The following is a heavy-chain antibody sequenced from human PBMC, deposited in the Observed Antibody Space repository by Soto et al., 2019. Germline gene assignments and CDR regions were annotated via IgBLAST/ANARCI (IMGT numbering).Heavy chain of an antibody. V-gene: IGHV3-23*01. Sequence: GGSLRLSCAASGFTFDNCGMSGVRQAPGKGLEWVSTVSGSGGSTYYAASVKGRFTISREYSKNTMYLQMNSLRAEDTAVYFCARHRSYNSGFFDYWSQGTLVTVSS. J-gene: IGHJ4*02. CDR2: VSGSGGST. CDR1: GFTFDNCG. D-gene: IGHD6-19*01. CDR3: ARHRSYNSGFFDY.